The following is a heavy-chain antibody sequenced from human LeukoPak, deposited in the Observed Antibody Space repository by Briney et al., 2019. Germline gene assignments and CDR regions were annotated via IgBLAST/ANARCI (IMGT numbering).Heavy chain of an antibody. J-gene: IGHJ4*02. CDR2: IYYSGGT. V-gene: IGHV4-39*07. D-gene: IGHD3/OR15-3a*01. CDR3: ASLKDWPYYFDY. CDR1: GGSISSSSYY. Sequence: PSETLSLTCNVSGGSISSSSYYWGWIRQPPGKGLEWIGNIYYSGGTYYNPSLKSRVTISVDTSKNQFSLKLSSVTAADTAVYYCASLKDWPYYFDYWGQGTLVTVSS.